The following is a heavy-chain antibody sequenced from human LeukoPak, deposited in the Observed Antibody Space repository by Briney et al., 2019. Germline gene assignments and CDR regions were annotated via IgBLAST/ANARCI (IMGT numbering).Heavy chain of an antibody. J-gene: IGHJ4*02. Sequence: GGSLSLSCAASGFTFSSYEMNWARQAPGKGLEWVSYISGSGSTIYYADSVKGRFTISRDNAKNTLYLQMGSLRAEDMAVYYCARWGQLAFDYWGQGTLVTVSS. CDR2: ISGSGSTI. CDR3: ARWGQLAFDY. CDR1: GFTFSSYE. V-gene: IGHV3-48*03. D-gene: IGHD6-6*01.